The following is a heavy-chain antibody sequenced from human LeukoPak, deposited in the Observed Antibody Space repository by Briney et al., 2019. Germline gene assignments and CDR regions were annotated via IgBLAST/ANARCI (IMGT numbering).Heavy chain of an antibody. V-gene: IGHV4-34*01. CDR1: GGSFSGYY. Sequence: SETLSLTCAVYGGSFSGYYWSWIRQPPGKGLEWIGEINHSGSTNYNPSLKSRVTISVDTSKNQFSLKLSSVTAADTAVYYCARVGEGSGYYYYFDYWGQGTLVTVSS. D-gene: IGHD3-3*01. J-gene: IGHJ4*02. CDR3: ARVGEGSGYYYYFDY. CDR2: INHSGST.